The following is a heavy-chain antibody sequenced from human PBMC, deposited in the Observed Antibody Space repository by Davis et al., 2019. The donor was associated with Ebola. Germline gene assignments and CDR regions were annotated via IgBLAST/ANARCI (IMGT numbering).Heavy chain of an antibody. D-gene: IGHD3-9*01. CDR1: GFTFSSYW. V-gene: IGHV3-7*01. J-gene: IGHJ4*02. Sequence: GESLKISCAASGFTFSSYWMSWVRQAPGKGLEWVANIKQDGSEKYYVDSVKGRFTISRDNAKNSLYLQMNSLRAEDTAVYYCARHVLRYFDWFEMPDYYFDYWGQGTLVTVSS. CDR3: ARHVLRYFDWFEMPDYYFDY. CDR2: IKQDGSEK.